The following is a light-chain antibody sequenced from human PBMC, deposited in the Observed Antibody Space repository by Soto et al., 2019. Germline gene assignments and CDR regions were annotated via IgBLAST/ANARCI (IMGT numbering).Light chain of an antibody. CDR1: QRVGTN. V-gene: IGKV3-15*01. Sequence: EIVMTQSPATLSMSPGERATLSCRASQRVGTNLAWFQQKPGQAPRLLIYGASTRATGIPARFSGSGSGTEFTLTISSLQSEDFTVYYCQQYNKWPLTFGQGTKVDI. CDR2: GAS. CDR3: QQYNKWPLT. J-gene: IGKJ1*01.